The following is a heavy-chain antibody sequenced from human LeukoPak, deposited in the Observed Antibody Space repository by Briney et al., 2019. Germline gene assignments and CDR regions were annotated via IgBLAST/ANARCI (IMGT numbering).Heavy chain of an antibody. CDR3: ARRLGSSFSSGFDY. Sequence: ASVKVSCKASGYTFTAFHIHWVRQAPGQGLEWMGWINPNSGGKNSAQKFQGRVTMTRDTSISTVYMELTKLRSDDTAVYYCARRLGSSFSSGFDYWGQETLVTVSS. CDR1: GYTFTAFH. J-gene: IGHJ4*02. V-gene: IGHV1-2*02. D-gene: IGHD3-16*01. CDR2: INPNSGGK.